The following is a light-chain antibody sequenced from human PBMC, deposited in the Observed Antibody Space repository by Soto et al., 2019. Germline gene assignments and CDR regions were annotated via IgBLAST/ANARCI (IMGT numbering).Light chain of an antibody. CDR1: QSLVYSDGATY. CDR2: KVS. J-gene: IGKJ4*01. CDR3: MQATHLPLT. Sequence: EVVMTQFPLSLPVTLGQPACISCSSGQSLVYSDGATYLNWYQQRPGQSPRRLMYKVSKRDSGVPDRFSGSGSGTDFTLKISSVEDDDVGVYYCMQATHLPLTFGGGTKVDIK. V-gene: IGKV2-30*01.